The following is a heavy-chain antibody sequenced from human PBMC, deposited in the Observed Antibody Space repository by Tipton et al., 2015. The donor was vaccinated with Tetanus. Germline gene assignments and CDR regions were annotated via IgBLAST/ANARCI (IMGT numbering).Heavy chain of an antibody. CDR2: INSDGSST. J-gene: IGHJ4*02. CDR3: ARDFGYCNGGSCYRPFDY. Sequence: GSLRLSCAASGFTFSSYWMHWVRQAPGKGLVWVSRINSDGSSTSHADSVKGRFTISRDNAKNTLYLQMNSLRAEDTAVYYCARDFGYCNGGSCYRPFDYWGQGTLVTVSS. D-gene: IGHD2-15*01. V-gene: IGHV3-74*01. CDR1: GFTFSSYW.